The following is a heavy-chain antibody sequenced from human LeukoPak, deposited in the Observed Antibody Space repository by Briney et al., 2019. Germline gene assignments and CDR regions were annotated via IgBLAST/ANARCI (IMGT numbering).Heavy chain of an antibody. CDR2: ISYEGSNN. V-gene: IGHV3-30-3*01. J-gene: IGHJ3*01. Sequence: GRSLRLSCAASALTSTSYAMHWVRQAKGKGLDWVAAISYEGSNNYYADSVKGRFTISRDNSKNTLYLQMNSLRAEDTAVYYCARDWTFTRFSGSHPCAFDVWGQGTMVTVSS. D-gene: IGHD3-10*01. CDR3: ARDWTFTRFSGSHPCAFDV. CDR1: ALTSTSYA.